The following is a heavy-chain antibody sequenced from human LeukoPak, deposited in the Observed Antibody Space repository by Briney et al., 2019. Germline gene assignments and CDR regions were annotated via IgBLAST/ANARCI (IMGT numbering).Heavy chain of an antibody. Sequence: SGPTLVNPTQTLTLTCTFSGFSLSTSGMCVSWIRQPPGKALEWLARIDCDDDKYYSTSLKTRLTISKDTSKNQVVLTMTNMDPVDTATYYCARSITMVRGIENWFDPWGQGTLVTVSS. J-gene: IGHJ5*02. V-gene: IGHV2-70*11. D-gene: IGHD3-10*01. CDR2: IDCDDDK. CDR3: ARSITMVRGIENWFDP. CDR1: GFSLSTSGMC.